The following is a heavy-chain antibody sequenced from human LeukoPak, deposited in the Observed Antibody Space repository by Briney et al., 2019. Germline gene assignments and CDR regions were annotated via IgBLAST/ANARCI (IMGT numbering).Heavy chain of an antibody. CDR1: GFTFNDYG. V-gene: IGHV3-30*18. J-gene: IGHJ5*02. CDR2: ISYDGSNK. Sequence: GGSLRLSCAASGFTFNDYGMHWVRQAPGKGLEWVAVISYDGSNKYYADSVKGRFTISRDNSKNTLYVQMNSLRAEDTAVYYCAKERTGVAGGWTWGQGTLVTVSS. D-gene: IGHD6-19*01. CDR3: AKERTGVAGGWT.